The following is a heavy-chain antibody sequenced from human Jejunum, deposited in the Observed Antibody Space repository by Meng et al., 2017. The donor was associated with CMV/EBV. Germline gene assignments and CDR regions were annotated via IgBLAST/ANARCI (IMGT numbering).Heavy chain of an antibody. V-gene: IGHV3-30-3*01. J-gene: IGHJ4*02. CDR1: FNFILYP. CDR2: ISYDGSNT. CDR3: ARDRTSVVSPAALLF. Sequence: FNFILYPMDGVRKEASKGLEWVAVISYDGSNTYYADSVKNRFTISRDNSNNTLFLQMNNLRPEDTAVYYCARDRTSVVSPAALLFWGQGTLVTVSS. D-gene: IGHD2-2*01.